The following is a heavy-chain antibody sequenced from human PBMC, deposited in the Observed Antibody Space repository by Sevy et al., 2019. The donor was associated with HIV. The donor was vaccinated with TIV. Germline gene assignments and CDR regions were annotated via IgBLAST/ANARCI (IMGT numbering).Heavy chain of an antibody. J-gene: IGHJ4*02. CDR2: IYSSGRT. Sequence: GGSLRLSCAASGFSVSSNYMSWVRQAPGKGLEWVSLIYSSGRTYYGDSVKGRFTISRDDSKNPLYLQMNSVRAEETALYYCTRVHSGGYPFDYWGQGSLVTVSS. D-gene: IGHD3-22*01. CDR3: TRVHSGGYPFDY. CDR1: GFSVSSNY. V-gene: IGHV3-53*01.